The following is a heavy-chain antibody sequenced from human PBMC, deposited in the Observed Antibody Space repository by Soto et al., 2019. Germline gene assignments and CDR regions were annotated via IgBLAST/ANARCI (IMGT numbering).Heavy chain of an antibody. CDR1: GDSVNSAY. V-gene: IGHV4-31*03. CDR3: ARTDAYNSSFFDS. D-gene: IGHD6-6*01. J-gene: IGHJ4*02. Sequence: QVQLQEMGPGLVKPSQTLTITCTVSGDSVNSAYWSWIRQLPGKGLEWMGNIYHTGRTFYNPSLKSRLAISIDTSKPLFYLKMRSVTAADTAVYYCARTDAYNSSFFDSWGLGTVVTVSS. CDR2: IYHTGRT.